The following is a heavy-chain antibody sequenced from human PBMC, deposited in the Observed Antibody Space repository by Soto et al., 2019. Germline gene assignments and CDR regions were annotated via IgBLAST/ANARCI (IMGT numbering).Heavy chain of an antibody. J-gene: IGHJ4*02. V-gene: IGHV3-53*01. Sequence: LRLSCAASGFTVSSNYMSWVRQAPGKGLEWVSVIYSGGSTYYADSVKGRFTISRDNSKNTLYLQMNSLRAEDTAVYYCARSSNSIAAAGKGFDYWGQGTLVTVSS. CDR1: GFTVSSNY. CDR2: IYSGGST. CDR3: ARSSNSIAAAGKGFDY. D-gene: IGHD6-13*01.